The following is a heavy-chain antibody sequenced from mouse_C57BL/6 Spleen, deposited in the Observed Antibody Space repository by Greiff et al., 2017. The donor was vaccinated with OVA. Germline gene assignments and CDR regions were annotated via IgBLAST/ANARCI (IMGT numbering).Heavy chain of an antibody. D-gene: IGHD2-4*01. V-gene: IGHV1-18*01. Sequence: EVQLQQSGPELVKPGASVKIPCKASGYTFTDYNMDWVKQSHGKSLEWIGDINPNNGGTIYNQKFKGKATLTVDKSSSTAYMELRSLTSEDTAVYYCARSDDYDEAWFAYWGQGTLVTVSA. CDR3: ARSDDYDEAWFAY. CDR1: GYTFTDYN. J-gene: IGHJ3*01. CDR2: INPNNGGT.